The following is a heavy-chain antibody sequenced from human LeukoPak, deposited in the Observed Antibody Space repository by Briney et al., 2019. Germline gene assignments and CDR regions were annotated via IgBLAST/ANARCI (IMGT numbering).Heavy chain of an antibody. Sequence: GGSLRLSCEVSGFTFSSYAMHWVRQAPGKGLEYVSAISSNGGSTYYANSVKGRFTISRDNSKNTLYLQMGSLRAEDMAVYYCARVGYTSYYYYGMDVWGQGTTVTVSS. V-gene: IGHV3-64*01. D-gene: IGHD6-13*01. CDR2: ISSNGGST. CDR1: GFTFSSYA. J-gene: IGHJ6*02. CDR3: ARVGYTSYYYYGMDV.